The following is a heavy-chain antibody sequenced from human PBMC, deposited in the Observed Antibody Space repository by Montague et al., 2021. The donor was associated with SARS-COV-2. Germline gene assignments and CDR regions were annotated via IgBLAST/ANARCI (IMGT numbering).Heavy chain of an antibody. Sequence: SETLSLTCAVYGGSLSGSLWTWIRQSPGKGLEWIGEVSHSGSSNYNPSLESRVNISVDMSKNQFSLNLLSVTAADTALYFCARRTDKWYWYYYTGLDVWGQGTTVTVSS. D-gene: IGHD2-15*01. V-gene: IGHV4-34*01. CDR1: GGSLSGSL. CDR2: VSHSGSS. CDR3: ARRTDKWYWYYYTGLDV. J-gene: IGHJ6*02.